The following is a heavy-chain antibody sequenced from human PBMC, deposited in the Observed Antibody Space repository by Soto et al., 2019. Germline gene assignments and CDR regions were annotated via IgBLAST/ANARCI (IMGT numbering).Heavy chain of an antibody. D-gene: IGHD6-19*01. V-gene: IGHV1-18*01. J-gene: IGHJ3*01. CDR3: ARVWNWRVAGLNAFDF. Sequence: EAPVKVSCKASGSTFTSYGISWVRQAPGQGLEWMGWISAYNGNTNYAQKLQGRVTMTTDTSTSTAYMELRSLRSDDTAVYYCARVWNWRVAGLNAFDFPGQGTMVTVSS. CDR2: ISAYNGNT. CDR1: GSTFTSYG.